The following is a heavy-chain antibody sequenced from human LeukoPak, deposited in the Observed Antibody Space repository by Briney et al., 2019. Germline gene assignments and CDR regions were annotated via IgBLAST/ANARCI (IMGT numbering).Heavy chain of an antibody. CDR3: ARDSGSGSNDY. D-gene: IGHD1-26*01. J-gene: IGHJ4*02. CDR1: GYTFSSYT. CDR2: INAGNGDT. Sequence: GASVKVSCKASGYTFSSYTMHWVRRAPGQRPEWTGWINAGNGDTKYSQNFQGRVTFISNTSATTAFMELSSLRSEDAAVYYCARDSGSGSNDYWGQGTLVTVSS. V-gene: IGHV1-3*01.